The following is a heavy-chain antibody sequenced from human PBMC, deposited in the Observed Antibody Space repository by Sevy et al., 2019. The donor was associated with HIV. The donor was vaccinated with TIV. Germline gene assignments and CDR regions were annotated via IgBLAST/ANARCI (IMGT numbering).Heavy chain of an antibody. D-gene: IGHD3-10*01. CDR2: ISSSGTII. CDR3: ARDLASGSFYSLYFDY. Sequence: GGSLRLSCAVSGLNVSDYFMAWIRQAPGRGPEWVSYISSSGTIIYYRDSVKGRFTISRDNAKNSNYLQMNSLRPEDTAMYYWARDLASGSFYSLYFDYWGQGTLVTVSS. CDR1: GLNVSDYF. V-gene: IGHV3-11*01. J-gene: IGHJ4*02.